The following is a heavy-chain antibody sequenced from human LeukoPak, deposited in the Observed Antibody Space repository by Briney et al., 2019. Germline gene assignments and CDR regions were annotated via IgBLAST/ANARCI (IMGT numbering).Heavy chain of an antibody. D-gene: IGHD6-13*01. CDR1: GYTFTDSY. J-gene: IGHJ5*02. Sequence: GASVKVSCKASGYTFTDSYMHWVRQAPGRGLEWMGWINPNSGGTKYAQKFQGRVTMTRDTSISTAYMELSRLRSDDTAVYYCARDHQLVAFDPWGQGTLVTVSS. CDR2: INPNSGGT. CDR3: ARDHQLVAFDP. V-gene: IGHV1-2*02.